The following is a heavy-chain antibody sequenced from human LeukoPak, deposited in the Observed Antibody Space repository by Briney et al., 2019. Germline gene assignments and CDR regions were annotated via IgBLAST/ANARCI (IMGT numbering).Heavy chain of an antibody. CDR1: GFTFSNFA. CDR2: ITGYGAT. J-gene: IGHJ5*02. CDR3: AKGAAAGKVDWFDP. D-gene: IGHD6-13*01. Sequence: GGSLRPSCAASGFTFSNFAMMWVRQAPGTGLQWVSTITGYGATFYADSVRGRFTIFRDTSMDTLFLQMNSLGAEDTAVYYCAKGAAAGKVDWFDPWGQGTLVTVSS. V-gene: IGHV3-23*01.